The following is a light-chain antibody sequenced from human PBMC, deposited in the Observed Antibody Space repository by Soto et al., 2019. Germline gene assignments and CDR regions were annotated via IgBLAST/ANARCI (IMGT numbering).Light chain of an antibody. CDR3: SAYTTDSTWV. J-gene: IGLJ3*02. CDR2: EVS. V-gene: IGLV2-14*01. Sequence: QSVLTQPASVSGSPGQSITISCTGTSSDVGNSIYVSWYQQHPGKGPKLMIYEVSDRPSGVSNRFSGSKSGNTASLTISGLQAEDEADYYCSAYTTDSTWVFGGGTKLTVL. CDR1: SSDVGNSIY.